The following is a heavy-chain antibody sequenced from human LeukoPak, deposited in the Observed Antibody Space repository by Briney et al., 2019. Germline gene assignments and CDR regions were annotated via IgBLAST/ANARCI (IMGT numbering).Heavy chain of an antibody. CDR1: GFTFSSYG. CDR3: ARGVRGYYYVNY. CDR2: IWYDGSNK. Sequence: GGSLRLSCAAPGFTFSSYGMHWVRQAPGKGLEWVAVIWYDGSNKYYADSVKGRFTISRDNSKNTLYLQMNSLRAEDTAVYYCARGVRGYYYVNYWGQGTLVTVSS. V-gene: IGHV3-33*01. J-gene: IGHJ4*02. D-gene: IGHD3-22*01.